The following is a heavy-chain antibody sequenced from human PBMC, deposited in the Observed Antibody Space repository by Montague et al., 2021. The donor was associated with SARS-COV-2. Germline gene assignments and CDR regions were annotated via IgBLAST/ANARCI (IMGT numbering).Heavy chain of an antibody. D-gene: IGHD3-22*01. V-gene: IGHV3-23*03. CDR3: AKTHRYYNRNFDY. Sequence: SLRLSCAASGFTFNSYAMSWVRQAPGKGLEWVSIIYSGGSSPYYADSVKGRFTISRDNSKNTLYLQMNSMIAEDTAVYYCAKTHRYYNRNFDYWGQGTLVTVSS. CDR2: IYSGGSSP. CDR1: GFTFNSYA. J-gene: IGHJ4*02.